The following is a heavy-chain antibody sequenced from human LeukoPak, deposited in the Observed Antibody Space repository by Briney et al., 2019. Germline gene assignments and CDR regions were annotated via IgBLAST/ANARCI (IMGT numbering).Heavy chain of an antibody. CDR2: INGDGSGT. CDR1: GFTLNSNW. CDR3: ATVFEH. Sequence: TGGFLRLSCAVSGFTLNSNWIHWVRQAPGQGLVWVSRINGDGSGTSYADSVKGRFTISKDDAKNTVYLQMNSLRAEDTAVYYCATVFEHWGQGTLVTVSS. J-gene: IGHJ4*02. V-gene: IGHV3-74*01.